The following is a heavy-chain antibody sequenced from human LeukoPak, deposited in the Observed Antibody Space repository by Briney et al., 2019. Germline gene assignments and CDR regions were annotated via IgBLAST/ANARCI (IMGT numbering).Heavy chain of an antibody. V-gene: IGHV3-64*01. J-gene: IGHJ6*03. CDR3: ARDGKGSGSYYYYYYMDV. CDR1: GFTFSSYA. Sequence: GGSLRLSCAASGFTFSSYAMHWVRQAPGKGLEYVSAISSNGGSTYYANSVKGRFTISRDNSKNTLYLQMGSLRAEDMAVYYCARDGKGSGSYYYYYYMDVWGKGATVTVSS. D-gene: IGHD3-10*01. CDR2: ISSNGGST.